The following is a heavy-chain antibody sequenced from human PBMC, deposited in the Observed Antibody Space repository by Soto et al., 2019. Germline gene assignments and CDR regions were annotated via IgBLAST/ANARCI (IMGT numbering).Heavy chain of an antibody. CDR2: IIPIFGTA. D-gene: IGHD3-3*01. CDR1: GGTFSSYA. Sequence: QVQLVQSGAEVKKPGSSVKVSCKASGGTFSSYAISWVRQAPGQGLEWMGGIIPIFGTANYAQKFQGRVTITADESTSTAYMELSSLRSEDTAVYYCARVGRTYYDFCSGYYGMDVWGQGTTVTVSS. J-gene: IGHJ6*02. CDR3: ARVGRTYYDFCSGYYGMDV. V-gene: IGHV1-69*01.